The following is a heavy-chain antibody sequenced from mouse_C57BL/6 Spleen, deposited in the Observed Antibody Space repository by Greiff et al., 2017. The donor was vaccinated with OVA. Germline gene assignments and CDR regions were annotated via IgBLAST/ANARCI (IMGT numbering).Heavy chain of an antibody. J-gene: IGHJ4*01. Sequence: EVQLQQSGPELVKPGASVKMSCKASGYTFTDYNMHWVKQSHGKSLEWIGYINPNNGGTSYNQKFKGKATLTVNKSSSTAYMELRSLTSEDSAVYYCARDFRVVGRTMDYWGKGTSVTVSS. CDR1: GYTFTDYN. CDR2: INPNNGGT. D-gene: IGHD1-1*01. CDR3: ARDFRVVGRTMDY. V-gene: IGHV1-22*01.